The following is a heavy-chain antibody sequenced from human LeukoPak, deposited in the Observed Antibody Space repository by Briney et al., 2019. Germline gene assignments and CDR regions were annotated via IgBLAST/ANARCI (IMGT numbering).Heavy chain of an antibody. Sequence: SETLSLTCSVSGGSISSYYWSWIRQPAGKGLEWIGRIYSSGSTNYNPSLKSRVTLSLDTSKNKLSLELNSVTAADTALYYCVRDLDLPNSGVSPPVWGQGTTVIVSS. D-gene: IGHD3-10*01. CDR3: VRDLDLPNSGVSPPV. CDR2: IYSSGST. V-gene: IGHV4-4*07. CDR1: GGSISSYY. J-gene: IGHJ6*02.